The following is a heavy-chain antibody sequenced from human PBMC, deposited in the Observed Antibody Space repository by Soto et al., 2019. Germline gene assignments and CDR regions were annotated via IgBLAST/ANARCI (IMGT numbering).Heavy chain of an antibody. CDR1: GFTFSSYG. CDR3: ARDGGVGATTYYYYYGMDV. D-gene: IGHD1-26*01. Sequence: QVQLVESGGGVVQPGRSLRLSCAASGFTFSSYGMHWVRQAPGKGLEWVAVIWYDGSNKYYADSVKGRFTISRDNSKNTLYLQMNSLRAEDTAVYYCARDGGVGATTYYYYYGMDVWGQGTTVTVSS. V-gene: IGHV3-33*01. J-gene: IGHJ6*02. CDR2: IWYDGSNK.